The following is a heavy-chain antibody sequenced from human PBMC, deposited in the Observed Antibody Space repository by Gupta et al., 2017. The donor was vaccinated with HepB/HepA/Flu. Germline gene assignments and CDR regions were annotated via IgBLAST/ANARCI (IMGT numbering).Heavy chain of an antibody. D-gene: IGHD3-22*01. J-gene: IGHJ6*03. CDR3: ARHVGNYYDSSGYYYGPSYYYMDV. CDR1: GGSISSSSYY. Sequence: QLQLQESGPGLVKPSETLSLTCTVSGGSISSSSYYWGWIRQPPGKGLEWIGSIYYSGSTYYNPSLKSRVTISVDTSKNQFSLKLSSVTAADTAVYYCARHVGNYYDSSGYYYGPSYYYMDVWGKGTTVTVSS. CDR2: IYYSGST. V-gene: IGHV4-39*01.